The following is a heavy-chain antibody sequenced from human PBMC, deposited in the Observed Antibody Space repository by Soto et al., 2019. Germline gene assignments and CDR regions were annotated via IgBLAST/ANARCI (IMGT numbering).Heavy chain of an antibody. V-gene: IGHV1-18*01. J-gene: IGHJ5*02. CDR3: ARVIPGVEAWFDP. CDR2: ISAYTDTP. CDR1: SYILTNLV. D-gene: IGHD2-2*01. Sequence: SAKATYRASSYILTNLVGTGVRRAPGQGLEWMGWISAYTDTPNYAHKFQGRVTMTIDTSTSTAYMDMRSLTSDDTAVYYCARVIPGVEAWFDPWGQGTMVTVSS.